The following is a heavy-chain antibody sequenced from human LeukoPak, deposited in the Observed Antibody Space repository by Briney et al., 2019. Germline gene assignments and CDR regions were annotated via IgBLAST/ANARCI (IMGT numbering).Heavy chain of an antibody. D-gene: IGHD2-8*01. Sequence: TSETLSLTCTVSGGSISGHYWSWIRQPPGKGLEWIGYMYYSGITNYNPSLKSRVTISAVTSKNQFSLKLSSVTAADTAMYYCATYAKYGYYYYMDVWGKGTTVTVSS. CDR2: MYYSGIT. V-gene: IGHV4-59*11. J-gene: IGHJ6*03. CDR1: GGSISGHY. CDR3: ATYAKYGYYYYMDV.